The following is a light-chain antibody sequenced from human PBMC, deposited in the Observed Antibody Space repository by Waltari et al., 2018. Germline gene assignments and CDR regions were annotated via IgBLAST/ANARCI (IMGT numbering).Light chain of an antibody. CDR2: QDS. Sequence: SYELTQSPSVSVSPGQTASISCYGDKLEDRYVCWYQQKPGQSPVLVLHQDSKRPSGIPERFSGFNSGNTATLTISETQAMDEADYYCQAWDRNTYVVFGGGTKLTVL. V-gene: IGLV3-1*01. CDR1: KLEDRY. CDR3: QAWDRNTYVV. J-gene: IGLJ2*01.